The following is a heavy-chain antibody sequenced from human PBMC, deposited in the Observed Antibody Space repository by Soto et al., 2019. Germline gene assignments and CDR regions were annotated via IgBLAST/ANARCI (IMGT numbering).Heavy chain of an antibody. J-gene: IGHJ6*02. D-gene: IGHD4-4*01. V-gene: IGHV5-51*01. CDR2: INPADSDI. CDR3: ARHEQFYYQFCGMDV. CDR1: GYSFTTYW. Sequence: EVQLVQSGAEVRKPGDSLRISCETSGYSFTTYWLAWVRQRPGKGLEWMGIISPGIINPADSDIRYSPSFQGRVTISGDRSINTAYLQWSSLEASDTAIYYCARHEQFYYQFCGMDVWGQGTTVTVSS.